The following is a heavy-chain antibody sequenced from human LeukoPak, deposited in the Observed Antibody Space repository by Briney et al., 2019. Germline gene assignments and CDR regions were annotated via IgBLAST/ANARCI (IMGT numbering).Heavy chain of an antibody. V-gene: IGHV1-18*01. CDR1: GYTFTTYG. CDR2: VSTYNGNT. J-gene: IGHJ4*02. CDR3: TRDRQDKFHS. Sequence: ASVKVSCKASGYTFTTYGHTWVRQAPGQGLEWMGWVSTYNGNTNYAQKLRGRVIMTADASTSTAFVELWSLTSDDTAVYYCTRDRQDKFHSWGQGTLVTVSS.